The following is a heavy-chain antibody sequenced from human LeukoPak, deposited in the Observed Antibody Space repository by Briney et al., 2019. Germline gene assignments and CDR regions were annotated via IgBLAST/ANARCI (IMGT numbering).Heavy chain of an antibody. CDR3: VRVYRHSGSWYDY. V-gene: IGHV3-30-3*01. CDR1: GFTFSDYS. CDR2: ISYDGTNK. D-gene: IGHD6-13*01. Sequence: PGGSLRLSCAASGFTFSDYSMHWVRQAPGKGLEWVAVISYDGTNKFYADSVKGRFTISRDNSKNTLFLQMNSLKLEDTAVYYCVRVYRHSGSWYDYWGQGTLVTVPS. J-gene: IGHJ4*02.